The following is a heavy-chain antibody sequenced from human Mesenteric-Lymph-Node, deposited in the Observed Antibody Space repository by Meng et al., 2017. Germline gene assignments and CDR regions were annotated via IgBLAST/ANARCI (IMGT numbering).Heavy chain of an antibody. CDR3: ARGSFWPSFDVGDYYYYYGMDV. V-gene: IGHV4-39*07. Sequence: SEPLSPTCSVSGGSISGSTYYWGWLRQSPDKGLEWIGSFYYGRSSFQNPSLRSRVTISVDTSRNLFSLKLTSVTAADTAVYYCARGSFWPSFDVGDYYYYYGMDVWGQGTTVTVSS. D-gene: IGHD3-9*01. CDR1: GGSISGSTYY. CDR2: FYYGRSS. J-gene: IGHJ6*02.